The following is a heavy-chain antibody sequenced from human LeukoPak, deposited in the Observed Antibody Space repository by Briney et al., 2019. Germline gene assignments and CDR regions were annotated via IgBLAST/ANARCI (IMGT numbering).Heavy chain of an antibody. CDR3: ARVSTSYYFDY. D-gene: IGHD3-16*02. V-gene: IGHV4-4*02. J-gene: IGHJ4*02. Sequence: SETLSLTCAVSGGSISSSNWWRWVRQPPRKELEWSGGIYHSGSTNYNTSLKSRVTISVDKSKNKFSLKLISVTAADTAVYYCARVSTSYYFDYWGQGTLVTVSS. CDR2: IYHSGST. CDR1: GGSISSSNW.